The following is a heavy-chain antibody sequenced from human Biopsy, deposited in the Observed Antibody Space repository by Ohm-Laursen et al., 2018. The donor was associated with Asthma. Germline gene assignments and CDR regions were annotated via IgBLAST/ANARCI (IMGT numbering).Heavy chain of an antibody. CDR1: GYTFSSAG. V-gene: IGHV1-18*01. D-gene: IGHD3-10*01. J-gene: IGHJ6*02. CDR3: ARAVDYSHYYGIDV. CDR2: ISVYNGNT. Sequence: ASVKVSCKASGYTFSSAGITWVRQAPGQGLEWMGRISVYNGNTKVAQKLQDRVTMITDTSTSTAYMELRSLRSDDTAVYFCARAVDYSHYYGIDVWGQGTTVTVS.